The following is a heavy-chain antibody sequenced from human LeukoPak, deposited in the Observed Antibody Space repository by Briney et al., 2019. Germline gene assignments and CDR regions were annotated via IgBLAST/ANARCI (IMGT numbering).Heavy chain of an antibody. Sequence: GGSLRLSCAASGFTFSSYNMNWVRQAPGKGLEWVSYISSSGNTIYYADSVKGRFTISRDNAKSSLYLQMNSLRAEGTAVYYCARDLSWEPDWGQGTLVTVSS. CDR2: ISSSGNTI. J-gene: IGHJ4*02. CDR3: ARDLSWEPD. D-gene: IGHD1-26*01. CDR1: GFTFSSYN. V-gene: IGHV3-48*01.